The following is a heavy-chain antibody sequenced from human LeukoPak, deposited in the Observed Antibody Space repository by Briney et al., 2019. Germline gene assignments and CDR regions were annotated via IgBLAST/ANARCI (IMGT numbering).Heavy chain of an antibody. J-gene: IGHJ4*02. Sequence: PSETLSLTCTVSGGSISSSSYYWGWIRQPPGKGLEWIGSIYYSGSTYYNPSLKSRVTISVDTSKNQFSLKLSSVTAADTAVYYCARGGEGPYYFDYWGQGTLVTVSS. V-gene: IGHV4-39*01. CDR2: IYYSGST. CDR3: ARGGEGPYYFDY. CDR1: GGSISSSSYY. D-gene: IGHD2-21*01.